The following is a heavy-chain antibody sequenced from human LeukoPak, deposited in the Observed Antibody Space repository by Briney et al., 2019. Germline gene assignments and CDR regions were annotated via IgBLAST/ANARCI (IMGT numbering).Heavy chain of an antibody. J-gene: IGHJ6*02. V-gene: IGHV4-59*06. D-gene: IGHD3-9*01. Sequence: SETLSLTCTVSGGSISSYYWSWIRQPPGKGLEWIGYIYYSGSTYYNPSLKSRVTISVDTSKNQFSLKLSSVTAADTAVYYCARQKPYRVLRYFDPQPMDVWGQGTTVTVSS. CDR1: GGSISSYY. CDR3: ARQKPYRVLRYFDPQPMDV. CDR2: IYYSGST.